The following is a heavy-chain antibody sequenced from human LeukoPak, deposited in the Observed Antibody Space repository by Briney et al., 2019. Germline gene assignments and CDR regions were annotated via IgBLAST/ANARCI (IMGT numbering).Heavy chain of an antibody. D-gene: IGHD6-19*01. CDR2: IYNSGART. Sequence: PGGSLRLSCAASGFTYSTYSMTWVRQDPGKGLEWVSSIYNSGARTFYADSVKGRFTVSRDNSKNTLYLEMNSLRAEDTAIYFCAKDVVPDSGWDLDHWGQGTLVTVSS. J-gene: IGHJ4*02. V-gene: IGHV3-23*01. CDR1: GFTYSTYS. CDR3: AKDVVPDSGWDLDH.